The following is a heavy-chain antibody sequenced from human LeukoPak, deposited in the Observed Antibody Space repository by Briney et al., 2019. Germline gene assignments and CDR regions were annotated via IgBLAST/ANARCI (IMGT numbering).Heavy chain of an antibody. Sequence: SETLSLTCTVSGGSISSSSYYWSWTRQPPGKGLEWIGYTYYSGSTNYNPSLKSRVAISVDTSKNQFSLKLSPVTAADTAVYYCARVGGTNYYYYGMDVWGQGTTVTVSS. CDR2: TYYSGST. CDR1: GGSISSSSYY. CDR3: ARVGGTNYYYYGMDV. J-gene: IGHJ6*02. V-gene: IGHV4-61*01. D-gene: IGHD1-1*01.